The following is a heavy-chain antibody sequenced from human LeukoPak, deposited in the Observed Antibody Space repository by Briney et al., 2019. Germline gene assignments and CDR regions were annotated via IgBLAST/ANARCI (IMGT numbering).Heavy chain of an antibody. Sequence: GGSLRLSCAASGFTFSSYSMNWVRQAPGKGLEWVSSISSSSSYIYYADSVKGRFTISRDNAKNSLYLQMNSLRAEDTAVYYCGRYCSGGSCSDYYGMDVWGQGTTVTVSS. D-gene: IGHD2-15*01. CDR3: GRYCSGGSCSDYYGMDV. J-gene: IGHJ6*02. CDR2: ISSSSSYI. CDR1: GFTFSSYS. V-gene: IGHV3-21*01.